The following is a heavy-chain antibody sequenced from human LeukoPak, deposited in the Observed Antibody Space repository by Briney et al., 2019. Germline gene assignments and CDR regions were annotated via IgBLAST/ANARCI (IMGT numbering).Heavy chain of an antibody. CDR2: IYYSGST. J-gene: IGHJ4*02. CDR1: GGSMSSYY. V-gene: IGHV4-59*01. D-gene: IGHD5-24*01. CDR3: ARDLGDGYNWAY. Sequence: SETLSLTCTVSGGSMSSYYWSWIRQPPGKGLEWIGYIYYSGSTKYNPSLKSRVTILVDTSKNQFSLKLSSVTAADTAVYYCARDLGDGYNWAYGGQGTLVTVSS.